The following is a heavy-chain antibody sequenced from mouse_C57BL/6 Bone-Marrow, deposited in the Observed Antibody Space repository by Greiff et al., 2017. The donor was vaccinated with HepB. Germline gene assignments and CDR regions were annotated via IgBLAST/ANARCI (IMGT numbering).Heavy chain of an antibody. J-gene: IGHJ4*01. CDR3: ARNLVYDYDGGYYAMDY. V-gene: IGHV2-9-1*01. D-gene: IGHD2-4*01. CDR2: IWTGGGT. Sequence: VKLMESGPGLVARSQSLSITCTVSGFSLTSYAISWVRQPPGKGLEWLGVIWTGGGTNYNSALKSRLSISKDNSKSQVFLKMNSLQTDDTARYYCARNLVYDYDGGYYAMDYWGQGTSVTVSS. CDR1: GFSLTSYA.